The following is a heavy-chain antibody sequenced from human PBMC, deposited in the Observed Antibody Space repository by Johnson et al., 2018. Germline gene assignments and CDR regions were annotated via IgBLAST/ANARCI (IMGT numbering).Heavy chain of an antibody. CDR1: GFTFSSYG. J-gene: IGHJ1*01. D-gene: IGHD1-26*01. CDR2: ISYDGSST. CDR3: ARDTSGSYLGYFQH. V-gene: IGHV3-30*03. Sequence: QVQLVESGGGVIQPGRSLRLSCAASGFTFSSYGMHWVRQAPGKGLEWVAVISYDGSSTYYADSVKGRFTISRDNSKNSLYLQMNSLRDEDTAVYYCARDTSGSYLGYFQHWGQGTLVTVSS.